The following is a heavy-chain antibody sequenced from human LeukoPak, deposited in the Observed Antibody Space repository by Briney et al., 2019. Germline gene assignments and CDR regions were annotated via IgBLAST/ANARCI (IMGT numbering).Heavy chain of an antibody. CDR2: ISGSGGST. V-gene: IGHV3-23*01. CDR3: AKKARDIVVPLYYYMDV. Sequence: HPGGSLRLSCAASGFTFSSYAMSWVRQAPGKGLEWVSAISGSGGSTYYADSVKGRFTISRDNSKNTLYLQMNSLRAEDTAVYYCAKKARDIVVPLYYYMDVWGKGTTVTVSS. J-gene: IGHJ6*03. D-gene: IGHD2-15*01. CDR1: GFTFSSYA.